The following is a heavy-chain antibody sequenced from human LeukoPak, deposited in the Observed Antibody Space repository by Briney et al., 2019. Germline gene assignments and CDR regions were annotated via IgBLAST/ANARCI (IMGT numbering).Heavy chain of an antibody. CDR3: ARGGRPPSYSTR. Sequence: SETLSLTCAVYGGSSSGYYWSWIRQPPGKGLEWIGEINHSGSTNYNPSLKSRVTISVDTSKNQFSLKLSSVTAAGTAVYYCARGGRPPSYSTRWGQGTLVTVSS. V-gene: IGHV4-34*01. CDR1: GGSSSGYY. J-gene: IGHJ4*02. D-gene: IGHD2-15*01. CDR2: INHSGST.